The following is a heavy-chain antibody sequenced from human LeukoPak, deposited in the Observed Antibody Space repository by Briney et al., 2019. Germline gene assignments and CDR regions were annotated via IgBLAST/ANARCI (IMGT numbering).Heavy chain of an antibody. CDR3: QSRFLEWLLDY. CDR1: GGSISSGGYY. J-gene: IGHJ4*02. Sequence: SETLSLTCTVSGGSISSGGYYWSWIRQHPGKGLEWIGYIYYSGSTYYNPSLKSRVTISVDTPKNQFSLKLSSVTAADTAVYYCQSRFLEWLLDYWGQGTLVTVSS. D-gene: IGHD3-3*01. V-gene: IGHV4-31*03. CDR2: IYYSGST.